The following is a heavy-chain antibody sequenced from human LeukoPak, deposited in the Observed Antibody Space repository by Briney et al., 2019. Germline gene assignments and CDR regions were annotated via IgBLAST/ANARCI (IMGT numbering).Heavy chain of an antibody. CDR1: GFTFSSYA. V-gene: IGHV3-30-3*01. Sequence: GGSLRLSCAASGFTFSSYAMHWVRQAPGKGLEWVAVISYDGSNKYYADSVKGRFTISRDNSKNTLYLQMNSLSAEDTAVYYCAKDQHRSGNYFDYWGQGTLVTVSS. J-gene: IGHJ4*02. CDR3: AKDQHRSGNYFDY. D-gene: IGHD5-12*01. CDR2: ISYDGSNK.